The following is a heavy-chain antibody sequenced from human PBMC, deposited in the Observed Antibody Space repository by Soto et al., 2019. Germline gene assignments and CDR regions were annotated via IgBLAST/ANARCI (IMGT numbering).Heavy chain of an antibody. D-gene: IGHD2-2*01. J-gene: IGHJ6*02. V-gene: IGHV4-30-2*06. CDR1: GDSIGSGGFP. CDR2: VYRTGAT. CDR3: ARDSYAMSSFALDV. Sequence: QVQLQESGSGLVETFQTLSLTCTVSGDSIGSGGFPWTWIRQSTGKGLEWIGYVYRTGATSYNPSLEGRASISVDTSRNQFSPKLKSVTPADTAVYFCARDSYAMSSFALDVWGRGTAVTVSS.